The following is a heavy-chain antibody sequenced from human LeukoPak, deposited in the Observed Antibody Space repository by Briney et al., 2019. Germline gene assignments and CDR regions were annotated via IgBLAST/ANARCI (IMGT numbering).Heavy chain of an antibody. D-gene: IGHD2-2*01. CDR2: INHSGTT. CDR3: GRGGHGSQLPGDWLDP. Sequence: PSETLSLTCAVYTGSISGYYWSWLRQPPGKGLEWIGEINHSGTTNYNPSLKSRVTISVDTSKTQFSLKLSSVTAAYTAVYYCGRGGHGSQLPGDWLDPWGQGTLVTVSS. J-gene: IGHJ5*02. V-gene: IGHV4-34*01. CDR1: TGSISGYY.